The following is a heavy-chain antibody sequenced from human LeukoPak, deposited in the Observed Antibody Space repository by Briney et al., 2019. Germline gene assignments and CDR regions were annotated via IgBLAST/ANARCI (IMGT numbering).Heavy chain of an antibody. J-gene: IGHJ4*02. V-gene: IGHV4-34*01. CDR3: AREVPTYCSGGSCYYLDY. CDR1: GGSFSGYS. CDR2: INHSGST. D-gene: IGHD2-15*01. Sequence: PSETLSLTCAVSGGSFSGYSWSWIRQPPGKGLEWIGEINHSGSTNYNPSLKSRVTISVDTSKNQFSLKLSSVTAADTAVYYCAREVPTYCSGGSCYYLDYWGQGTLVTVSS.